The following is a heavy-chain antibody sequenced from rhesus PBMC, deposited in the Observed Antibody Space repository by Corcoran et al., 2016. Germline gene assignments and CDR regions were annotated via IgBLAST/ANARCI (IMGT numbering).Heavy chain of an antibody. D-gene: IGHD3-9*01. J-gene: IGHJ3*01. Sequence: EVQLVQSGAEVKKPGATVKISCQASGYTFTDHYLHWVRQAPGKGLEGMGGVDPEDGEAYYAQKFQDRVTITADMSTDTAYMELSSLRSEDTAVYYCARRALRGDAFDFWGQGLRVTVSS. CDR3: ARRALRGDAFDF. CDR1: GYTFTDHY. CDR2: VDPEDGEA. V-gene: IGHV1-111*02.